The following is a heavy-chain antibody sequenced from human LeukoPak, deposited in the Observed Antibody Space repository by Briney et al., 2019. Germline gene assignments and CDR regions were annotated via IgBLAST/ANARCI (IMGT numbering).Heavy chain of an antibody. CDR2: IWYDGSNK. Sequence: GRSLRLSCAASGFTFSSYAMHWVRQAPGKGLEWVAVIWYDGSNKYYADSVKGRFTISRDNSKNTLYLQMNSLRAEDTAVYYCARGRYYDFWSGYYSAEYYYYYGMDVWGQGTTVTVSS. CDR3: ARGRYYDFWSGYYSAEYYYYYGMDV. J-gene: IGHJ6*02. V-gene: IGHV3-33*08. CDR1: GFTFSSYA. D-gene: IGHD3-3*01.